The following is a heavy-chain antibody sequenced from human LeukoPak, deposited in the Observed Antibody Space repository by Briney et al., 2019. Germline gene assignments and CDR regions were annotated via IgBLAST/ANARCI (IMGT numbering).Heavy chain of an antibody. CDR2: ISYDGSNK. CDR3: TSLILTGYSP. Sequence: GGSLRLSCAASGFTFSSYAMHWVRQAPGKGLEWVAVISYDGSNKYYADSVKGRFTISRDNSKNTLYLQMNSLKTEDTAVYYCTSLILTGYSPWGQGTLVTVSS. J-gene: IGHJ5*02. V-gene: IGHV3-30*04. CDR1: GFTFSSYA. D-gene: IGHD3-9*01.